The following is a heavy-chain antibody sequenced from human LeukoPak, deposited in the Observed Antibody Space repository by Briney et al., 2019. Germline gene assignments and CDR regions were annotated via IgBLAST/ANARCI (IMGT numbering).Heavy chain of an antibody. J-gene: IGHJ4*02. Sequence: AGSLRLSCAASGFTFSSSAMSWVRQAPGKGLEWVSAISNNGGYTYYADSVQGRFTISRDNSKSTLCLQMNSLRAEDTAVYYCAKQLGYCSDGSCYFPYWGQGTLVTVSS. V-gene: IGHV3-23*01. CDR2: ISNNGGYT. CDR1: GFTFSSSA. D-gene: IGHD2-15*01. CDR3: AKQLGYCSDGSCYFPY.